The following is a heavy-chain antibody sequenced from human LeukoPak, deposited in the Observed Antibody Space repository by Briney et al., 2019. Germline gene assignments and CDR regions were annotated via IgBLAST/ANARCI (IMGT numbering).Heavy chain of an antibody. J-gene: IGHJ4*02. D-gene: IGHD6-19*01. CDR3: ARASSGWAFDS. CDR1: GYTFTGYY. CDR2: INPNSGDT. V-gene: IGHV1-2*02. Sequence: ASVKVSCKASGYTFTGYYIHWVRRAPGQGLEWMGWINPNSGDTNYAQKFQGRVTMTRDTSISTAYMELSRLRSDDTAVFYCARASSGWAFDSWGQGTLVTVSS.